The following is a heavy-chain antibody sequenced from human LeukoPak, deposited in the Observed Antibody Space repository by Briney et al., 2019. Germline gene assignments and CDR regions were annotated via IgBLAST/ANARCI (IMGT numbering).Heavy chain of an antibody. CDR1: GFTFDDYA. J-gene: IGHJ3*02. CDR3: AKDILPAAEYRTDAFDI. CDR2: ISWNSGSI. D-gene: IGHD2-2*01. Sequence: GGSLRLSCAASGFTFDDYAMHWVRQAPGKGLEWVSGISWNSGSIGYAESVKGRFTISRDNAKNSLYLQMNSLRAEDTALYYCAKDILPAAEYRTDAFDIWGQGTMVTVSS. V-gene: IGHV3-9*01.